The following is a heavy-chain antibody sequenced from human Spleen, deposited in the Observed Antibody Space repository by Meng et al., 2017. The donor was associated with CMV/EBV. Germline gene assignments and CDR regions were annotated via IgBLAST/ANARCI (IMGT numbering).Heavy chain of an antibody. CDR3: ASPDSSSLVTSAFDY. D-gene: IGHD6-13*01. J-gene: IGHJ4*02. CDR1: GYTFTGYY. Sequence: QVQLVQSGVEVKKPGASVKVSCKASGYTFTGYYMHWVRQAPGQGLEWMGWINPNSGGTNYAQKFQGRVTMTRDTSISTAYMELSRLRSDDTAVYYCASPDSSSLVTSAFDYWGQGTLVTVSS. CDR2: INPNSGGT. V-gene: IGHV1-2*02.